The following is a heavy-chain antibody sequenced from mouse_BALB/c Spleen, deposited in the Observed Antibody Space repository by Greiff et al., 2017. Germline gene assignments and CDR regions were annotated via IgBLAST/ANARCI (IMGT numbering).Heavy chain of an antibody. Sequence: EVQLKESGPSLVKPSQTLSLTCSVTGDSFTSCYWNWIRQFPGNKLEYMGYISYSGSTYYNPSLKSRISITRDTSKNQYYLQLNSVTTADTATYCCARLGGNYYFDYWGQGTTLTVSS. CDR3: ARLGGNYYFDY. D-gene: IGHD2-1*01. V-gene: IGHV3-8*02. CDR1: GDSFTSCY. J-gene: IGHJ2*01. CDR2: ISYSGST.